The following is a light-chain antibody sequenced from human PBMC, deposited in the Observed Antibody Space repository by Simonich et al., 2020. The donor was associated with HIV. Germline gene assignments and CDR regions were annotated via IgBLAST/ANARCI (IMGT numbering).Light chain of an antibody. V-gene: IGLV3-10*01. J-gene: IGLJ3*02. CDR2: EDS. CDR3: YSTDSSGNHWV. Sequence: SYGLTQPPSVSVSPGQTARITCSGDALPKKCAYWYQQKSGQAPVLVSYEDSKRPSGIPEGFSGSSSGTMATLTISGAQVEDEADYYCYSTDSSGNHWVFGGGTKLTVL. CDR1: ALPKKC.